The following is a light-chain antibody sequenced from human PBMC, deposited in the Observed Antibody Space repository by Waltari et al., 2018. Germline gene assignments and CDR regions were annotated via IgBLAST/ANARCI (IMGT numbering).Light chain of an antibody. CDR2: INS. CDR1: SSNLGAGHD. CDR3: QSYDSNLSAYV. J-gene: IGLJ1*01. V-gene: IGLV1-40*01. Sequence: QSVLTLPPSVSGAPGQRVTLSCPGTSSNLGAGHDVHWYQQIPGTVPKLLIYINSNRPSGVPDRFSGSKSGTSASLAITGLQAEDEADYYCQSYDSNLSAYVFGTGTKVTVL.